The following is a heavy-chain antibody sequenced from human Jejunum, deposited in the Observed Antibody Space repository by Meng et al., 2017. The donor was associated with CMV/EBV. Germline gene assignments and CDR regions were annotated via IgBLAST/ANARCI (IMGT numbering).Heavy chain of an antibody. Sequence: EVQCVDSGGGLIQPGGSLRLSCAASGFTVSSHYMSWVRQAPGKGLEWVSVIDTDGKTYYADSVKGRFAISRDNSKNTLYLQMSSLRVEDTAVYSCADIGVGDQGFWGQGTLVTVSS. CDR1: GFTVSSHY. CDR3: ADIGVGDQGF. J-gene: IGHJ4*02. D-gene: IGHD3-3*01. CDR2: IDTDGKT. V-gene: IGHV3-53*01.